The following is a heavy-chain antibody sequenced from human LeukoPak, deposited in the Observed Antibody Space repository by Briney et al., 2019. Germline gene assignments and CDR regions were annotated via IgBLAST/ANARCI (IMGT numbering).Heavy chain of an antibody. CDR3: ARDPDVFGSGSYYY. V-gene: IGHV1-69*05. CDR1: GGTFSSYT. CDR2: ITPIFGTA. J-gene: IGHJ4*02. Sequence: SVKVSCKXSGGTFSSYTISWVRQAPGQGLEWMGGITPIFGTANYAQKFQGTVTITTDESTSTAYMELSSLRPEDTAVYYCARDPDVFGSGSYYYWGQGTLVTVSS. D-gene: IGHD1-26*01.